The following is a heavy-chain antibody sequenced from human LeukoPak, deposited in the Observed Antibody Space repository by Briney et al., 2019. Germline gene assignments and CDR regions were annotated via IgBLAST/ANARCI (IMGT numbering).Heavy chain of an antibody. CDR2: ISGSGGST. J-gene: IGHJ4*02. Sequence: GGSLRLSCAASGFTFDDYGMSWVRQAPGKGLEWVSGISGSGGSTYYADSVKGRFTISRDNSKNTLYLQMNSLRAEDTAVYYCARDYYDSSGYYYLSPGPWDYWGQGTLVTVSS. CDR1: GFTFDDYG. D-gene: IGHD3-22*01. CDR3: ARDYYDSSGYYYLSPGPWDY. V-gene: IGHV3-23*01.